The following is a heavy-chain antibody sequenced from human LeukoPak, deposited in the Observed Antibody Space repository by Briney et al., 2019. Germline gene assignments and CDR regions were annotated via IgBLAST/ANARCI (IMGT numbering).Heavy chain of an antibody. CDR1: GFTFSDHY. CDR3: ARGGYPPDDAFDI. V-gene: IGHV3-72*01. D-gene: IGHD5-12*01. Sequence: PGGSLRLSCAASGFTFSDHYMDWVRQAPGKGLEWVGRTRNKANSYTTEYAASVRGRFTISRDDSKNSLYLQMNSPKTEDTAVYYCARGGYPPDDAFDIWGQGTMVTVSS. CDR2: TRNKANSYTT. J-gene: IGHJ3*02.